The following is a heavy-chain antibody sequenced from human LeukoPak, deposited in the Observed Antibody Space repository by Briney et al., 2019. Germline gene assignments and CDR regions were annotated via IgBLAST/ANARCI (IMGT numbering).Heavy chain of an antibody. D-gene: IGHD3-22*01. V-gene: IGHV4-30-4*01. J-gene: IGHJ3*02. CDR1: GGSISSGDYY. CDR2: IYYSGST. CDR3: ARGTTMIVVVISHDAFDI. Sequence: SQTLSLTCTVSGGSISSGDYYWSWLRQPPGKGLEWIGYIYYSGSTYYNPSLKSRVTISVDTSKNQFSLKLSSVTAADTAVYYCARGTTMIVVVISHDAFDIWGQGTMVTVSS.